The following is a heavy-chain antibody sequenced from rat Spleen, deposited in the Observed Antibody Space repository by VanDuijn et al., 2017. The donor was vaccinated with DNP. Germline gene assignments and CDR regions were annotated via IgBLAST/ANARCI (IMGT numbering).Heavy chain of an antibody. D-gene: IGHD4-3*01. V-gene: IGHV5-29*01. CDR2: ISYGGSST. Sequence: EVQLVESGGGLVQPGRSLKLSCAASGFTFNNYWMTWIRQVPGKGLECVATISYGGSSTYYGDSVKGRFTISRDNAKNTLYLQMNSLRSEDTATYYCARWNSGYYAMDAWGQGTSVTVSS. CDR1: GFTFNNYW. CDR3: ARWNSGYYAMDA. J-gene: IGHJ4*01.